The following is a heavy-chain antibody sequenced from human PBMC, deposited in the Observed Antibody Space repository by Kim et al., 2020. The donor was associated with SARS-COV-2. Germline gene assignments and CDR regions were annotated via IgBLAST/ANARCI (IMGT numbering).Heavy chain of an antibody. J-gene: IGHJ4*02. Sequence: GGSLRLSCAASGFTFSSYSMNWVRQAPGKGLEWVSYISSSSSTIYYADSVKGRFTISRDNAKNSLYLQMNSLRDEDTAVYYCARDRFMLSSCWPDYWGQGTLVTVSS. V-gene: IGHV3-48*02. D-gene: IGHD6-19*01. CDR3: ARDRFMLSSCWPDY. CDR2: ISSSSSTI. CDR1: GFTFSSYS.